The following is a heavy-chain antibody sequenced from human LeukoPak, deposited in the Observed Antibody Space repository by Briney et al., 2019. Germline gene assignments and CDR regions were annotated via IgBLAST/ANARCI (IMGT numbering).Heavy chain of an antibody. V-gene: IGHV4-34*01. CDR1: GGSFSGYY. CDR3: ARVRWDSSSSEDY. Sequence: PSETLSLACAVYGGSFSGYYWSWIRQPPGKGLEWIGEINHSGSTNYNPPLKSRVTISVDRSKNQFSLRLTSVTAADTAVYYCARVRWDSSSSEDYWGQGTLVTVSS. J-gene: IGHJ4*02. D-gene: IGHD6-6*01. CDR2: INHSGST.